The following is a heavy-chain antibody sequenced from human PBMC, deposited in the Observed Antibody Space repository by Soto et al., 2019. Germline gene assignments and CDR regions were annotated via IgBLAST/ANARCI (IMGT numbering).Heavy chain of an antibody. V-gene: IGHV4-39*01. D-gene: IGHD6-19*01. CDR1: GGSISSSSYY. Sequence: SETLSHTCTVSGGSISSSSYYWGWIRQPPGKGLEWIGSIYYSGSTYYNPSLKSRVTISVDTSKNQFSLKLSSVTAADTAVYYCARQGRSIAVAGILSIDYWGQGTLVTVPQ. CDR3: ARQGRSIAVAGILSIDY. CDR2: IYYSGST. J-gene: IGHJ4*02.